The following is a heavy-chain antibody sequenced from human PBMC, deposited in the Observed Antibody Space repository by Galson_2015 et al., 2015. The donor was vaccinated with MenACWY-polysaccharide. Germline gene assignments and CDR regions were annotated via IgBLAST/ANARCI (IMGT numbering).Heavy chain of an antibody. CDR2: MNPTSGNT. D-gene: IGHD6-19*01. CDR1: GSTFSRYD. CDR3: ARGRRDTAVAAPASVLLDY. Sequence: SVKVSCKASGSTFSRYDINWERQATGQRLEWMGWMNPTSGNTGYAQKFQGRVTMTRNTSIRTAYMDLSSLTSEDTAVYYCARGRRDTAVAAPASVLLDYWGQGILVTVSS. J-gene: IGHJ4*02. V-gene: IGHV1-8*01.